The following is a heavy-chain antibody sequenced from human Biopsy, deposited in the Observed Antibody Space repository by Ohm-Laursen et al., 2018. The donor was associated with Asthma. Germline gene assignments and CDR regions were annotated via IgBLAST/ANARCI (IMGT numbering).Heavy chain of an antibody. D-gene: IGHD3-22*01. V-gene: IGHV7-4-1*02. CDR3: ARMISYYHEMRAPFFDY. J-gene: IGHJ4*02. Sequence: ASVMVSCKASGYTVTRYAINWVRQAPGQGLEWMGWINTNTGDPTYAQGFTGRFVFSLDTSANTAHLQISSLKAEDTAVYYCARMISYYHEMRAPFFDYWGQGTLVTVSS. CDR2: INTNTGDP. CDR1: GYTVTRYA.